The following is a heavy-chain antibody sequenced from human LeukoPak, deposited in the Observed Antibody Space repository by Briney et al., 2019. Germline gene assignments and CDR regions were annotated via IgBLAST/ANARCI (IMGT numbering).Heavy chain of an antibody. CDR3: ARDWGLDY. CDR2: ISSSSSTI. CDR1: GFTVSRNY. J-gene: IGHJ4*02. D-gene: IGHD7-27*01. V-gene: IGHV3-48*01. Sequence: PGGSLRLSCAASGFTVSRNYMNWVRQAPGKGLEWVSYISSSSSTIYYADSVKGRFTISRDNAKNSLYLQMNSLRAEDTAVYYCARDWGLDYWGQGTLVTVSS.